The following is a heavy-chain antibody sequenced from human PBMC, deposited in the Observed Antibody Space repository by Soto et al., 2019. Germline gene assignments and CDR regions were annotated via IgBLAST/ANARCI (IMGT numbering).Heavy chain of an antibody. J-gene: IGHJ6*02. V-gene: IGHV3-23*01. CDR1: GFTFSSYA. CDR3: AKDNYYGSGNTLNYYGMDV. Sequence: GGSLRLSCAASGFTFSSYAMSWVRQAPGKGLEWVSAISGSGGSTYYADSVKGRFTISRDNSKNTLYLQMNSLRAEDTAVYYCAKDNYYGSGNTLNYYGMDVWGQGTTVNVSS. D-gene: IGHD3-10*01. CDR2: ISGSGGST.